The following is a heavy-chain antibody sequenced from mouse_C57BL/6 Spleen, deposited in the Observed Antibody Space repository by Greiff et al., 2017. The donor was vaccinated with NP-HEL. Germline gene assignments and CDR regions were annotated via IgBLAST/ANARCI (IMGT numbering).Heavy chain of an antibody. D-gene: IGHD1-1*01. CDR3: ARGVYYGSSYWYCEV. V-gene: IGHV1-26*01. CDR1: GYTFTDYY. J-gene: IGHJ1*03. Sequence: EVQLQQSGPELVKPGASVKISCKASGYTFTDYYMNWVKQSHGKSLEWIGDINPNNGGTSYNQKFKGKATLTVDKSSSTAYMELRSLTSEDSAVYYCARGVYYGSSYWYCEVWGTGTTVTVSS. CDR2: INPNNGGT.